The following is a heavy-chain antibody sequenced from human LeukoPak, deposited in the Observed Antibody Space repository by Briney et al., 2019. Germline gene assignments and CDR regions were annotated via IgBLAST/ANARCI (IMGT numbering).Heavy chain of an antibody. CDR2: INPNSGGT. CDR1: RYTFTGYY. CDR3: ARDMLPRTTVTTPGDY. D-gene: IGHD4-17*01. J-gene: IGHJ4*02. Sequence: ASVKVSCKASRYTFTGYYMHWVRQAPGQGLEWMGWINPNSGGTDYAQKFQGRVTMTRDTSISTAYMELTSLRSDDTAVYYCARDMLPRTTVTTPGDYWGQGTLVTVSS. V-gene: IGHV1-2*02.